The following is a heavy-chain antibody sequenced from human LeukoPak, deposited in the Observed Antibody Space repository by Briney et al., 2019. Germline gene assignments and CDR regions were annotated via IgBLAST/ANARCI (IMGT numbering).Heavy chain of an antibody. D-gene: IGHD4-17*01. CDR3: ATRSDYGDYFDY. J-gene: IGHJ4*02. Sequence: GGSLRLSCAASGFTVSSNYMSWVRQAPGKGLEWVSVIYSGGSTYYADSVKGRFTISRDNSKNTLYLQMNSLRAEDTAVYYCATRSDYGDYFDYWGQGTLVTVSS. CDR1: GFTVSSNY. V-gene: IGHV3-66*01. CDR2: IYSGGST.